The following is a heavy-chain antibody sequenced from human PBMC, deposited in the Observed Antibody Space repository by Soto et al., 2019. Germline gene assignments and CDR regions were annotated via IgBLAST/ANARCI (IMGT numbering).Heavy chain of an antibody. CDR2: ISAYNGNT. CDR3: ASSYYYDSSGSIDAFDI. CDR1: GYTFTSYG. D-gene: IGHD3-22*01. J-gene: IGHJ3*02. Sequence: ASVKVSCKASGYTFTSYGISWVRQAPGQGLEWMGWISAYNGNTNYAQKLQGRVTMTTDTSTSTAYMELRSLRSDDTAVYYCASSYYYDSSGSIDAFDIWGQGTVVTVSS. V-gene: IGHV1-18*04.